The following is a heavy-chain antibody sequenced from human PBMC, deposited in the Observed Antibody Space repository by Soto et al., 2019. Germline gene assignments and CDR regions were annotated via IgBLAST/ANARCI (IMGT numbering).Heavy chain of an antibody. Sequence: SVKVSCKASGGTFSSYAISWVRQAPGQGLEWMGGIIPIFGTANYAQKFQGRVTITADKSTSTAYMELSSLRSEDTAVYYCARAGVDYYDSSGYYYPSNDYWGQGTLVTVSP. CDR2: IIPIFGTA. D-gene: IGHD3-22*01. CDR1: GGTFSSYA. J-gene: IGHJ4*02. V-gene: IGHV1-69*06. CDR3: ARAGVDYYDSSGYYYPSNDY.